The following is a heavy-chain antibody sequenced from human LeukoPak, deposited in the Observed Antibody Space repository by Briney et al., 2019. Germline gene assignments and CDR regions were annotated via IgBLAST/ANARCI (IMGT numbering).Heavy chain of an antibody. D-gene: IGHD6-13*01. V-gene: IGHV3-21*01. CDR1: GFTFSSYS. CDR3: ARDPGPLGSSWFDAFDI. CDR2: ISSSSSYI. J-gene: IGHJ3*02. Sequence: GGTLRLSCAASGFTFSSYSMNWVRQAPGKGLEWVSSISSSSSYIYYADSVKGRFTISRDNAKNSLYLQMNSLRAEDTAVYYCARDPGPLGSSWFDAFDIWGQGTMVTVSS.